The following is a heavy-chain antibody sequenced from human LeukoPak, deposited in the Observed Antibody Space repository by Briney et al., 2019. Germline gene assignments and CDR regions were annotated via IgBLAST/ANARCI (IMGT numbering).Heavy chain of an antibody. D-gene: IGHD2-15*01. V-gene: IGHV3-15*01. CDR1: GFTFSNAW. J-gene: IGHJ4*02. CDR3: TTYVCSGGSCYYFDY. CDR2: IKSTPDGGTT. Sequence: RGSLRLSCAASGFTFSNAWMSWVRQAPGKGLEWVGRIKSTPDGGTTDYAAPVKGRFTISRDDSENILYLQMNSLKTEDTAVYYCTTYVCSGGSCYYFDYWGPGTLVTVSS.